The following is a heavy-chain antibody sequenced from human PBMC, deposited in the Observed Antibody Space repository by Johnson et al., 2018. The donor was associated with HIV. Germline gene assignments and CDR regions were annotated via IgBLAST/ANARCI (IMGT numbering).Heavy chain of an antibody. Sequence: VQLVESGGGLIQPGGSLRLSCAASGFTVSSNYMSWVRQAPGKGLEWVSVIYSGGSTYYADSVKGRFTISRDNAKNSLYLQMNSLRAEDTALYYCAKDMAQTSYYDAFDIWGQGTMVTVSS. CDR2: IYSGGST. CDR1: GFTVSSNY. D-gene: IGHD2-2*01. CDR3: AKDMAQTSYYDAFDI. J-gene: IGHJ3*02. V-gene: IGHV3-53*01.